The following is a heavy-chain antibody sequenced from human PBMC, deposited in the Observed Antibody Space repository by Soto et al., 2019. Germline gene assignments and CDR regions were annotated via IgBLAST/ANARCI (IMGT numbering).Heavy chain of an antibody. CDR2: IWYDGSNE. D-gene: IGHD3-22*01. CDR3: ARGWGKNMDYYDRSASNNDAFDI. V-gene: IGHV3-33*01. Sequence: GGSLRLSCAASGFTFSSYGMHWVRQAPGKGLEWVAVIWYDGSNEYYADSVKGRFTISRDNSKNTLYLQMNSLRAEDTAVYYCARGWGKNMDYYDRSASNNDAFDIWGQGTMVTVSS. CDR1: GFTFSSYG. J-gene: IGHJ3*02.